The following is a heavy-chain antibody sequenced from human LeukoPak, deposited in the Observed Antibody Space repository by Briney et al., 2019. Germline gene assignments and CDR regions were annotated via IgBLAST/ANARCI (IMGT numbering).Heavy chain of an antibody. J-gene: IGHJ3*02. CDR3: ARGSDYGDDGYAFDI. Sequence: SETLSLTCTVSGGSISSGGYYWSWIRQPPGKGLEWIGYIYHSGSTYYNPSLKSRVTISVDTSKNQFSLKLSSVTAADTAVYYCARGSDYGDDGYAFDIWGQGTMVTVSS. CDR1: GGSISSGGYY. D-gene: IGHD4-17*01. CDR2: IYHSGST. V-gene: IGHV4-30-2*01.